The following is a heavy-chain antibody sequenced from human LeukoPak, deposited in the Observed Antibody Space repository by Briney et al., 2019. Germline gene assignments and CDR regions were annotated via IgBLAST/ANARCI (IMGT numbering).Heavy chain of an antibody. Sequence: GGSLRLSCAASGFNFRTYGMHWVRQAPGKGLDWVAFIRYDGSNKYYADSVKGRFTISRDNSKNTLYLQMNSLRADDTAVYYCAKATVGSTRSGIDSWGQGTLVTVSS. D-gene: IGHD1-26*01. CDR2: IRYDGSNK. CDR3: AKATVGSTRSGIDS. J-gene: IGHJ4*02. CDR1: GFNFRTYG. V-gene: IGHV3-30*02.